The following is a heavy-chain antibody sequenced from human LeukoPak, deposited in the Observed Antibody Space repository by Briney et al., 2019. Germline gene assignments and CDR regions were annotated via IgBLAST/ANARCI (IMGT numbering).Heavy chain of an antibody. Sequence: GGSLRLSCAASGFTFSSYWMSWVRQAPGKGLEWVANIKQDGSEKYYVDSVKGRFTVSRDNAKNSLYLQMNSLRAEDTAVYYCARDFPLGGWFGELWPPYDYWGQGTLVTVSS. D-gene: IGHD3-10*01. V-gene: IGHV3-7*01. CDR3: ARDFPLGGWFGELWPPYDY. CDR1: GFTFSSYW. J-gene: IGHJ4*02. CDR2: IKQDGSEK.